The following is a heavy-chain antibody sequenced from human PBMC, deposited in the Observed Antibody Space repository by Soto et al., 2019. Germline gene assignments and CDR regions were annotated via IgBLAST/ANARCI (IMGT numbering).Heavy chain of an antibody. J-gene: IGHJ4*02. CDR3: AACTPRPLRSPSAY. Sequence: SVKVACKASGGSYSSYSCSWGRQAPRQGLEWMGRVVPILGMANYAQKFQGRVTITADKSTSTAYMELSSLRSEDTAVYYCAACTPRPLRSPSAYWGQGTLVTVSS. CDR2: VVPILGMA. V-gene: IGHV1-69*02. D-gene: IGHD3-9*01. CDR1: GGSYSSYS.